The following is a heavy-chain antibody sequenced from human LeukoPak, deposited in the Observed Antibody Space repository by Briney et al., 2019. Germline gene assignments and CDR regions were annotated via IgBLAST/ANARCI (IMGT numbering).Heavy chain of an antibody. V-gene: IGHV3-30-3*02. D-gene: IGHD2-2*01. Sequence: GGSLRLSCAASGFTFSSYAMHWVRQAPGKGLEWVAVISYDGSNKYYADSVKGRFTISRDNSKNTLYLQMNSLRAEDTAVYHCAKDLPAAYFDYWGQGTLVTVSS. CDR1: GFTFSSYA. CDR3: AKDLPAAYFDY. J-gene: IGHJ4*02. CDR2: ISYDGSNK.